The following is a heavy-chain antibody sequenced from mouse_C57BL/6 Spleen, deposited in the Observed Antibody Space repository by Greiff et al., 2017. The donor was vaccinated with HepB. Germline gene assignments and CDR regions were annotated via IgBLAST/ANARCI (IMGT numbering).Heavy chain of an antibody. CDR1: GYTFTDYE. CDR2: IDPETGGT. Sequence: QVQLKESGAELVRPGASVTLSCKASGYTFTDYEMHWVKQTPVHGLEWIGAIDPETGGTAYNQKFKGTAILTADKSSSTAYMELRSLTSEDSAVYYCTRSGYYGSSYAMDYWGQGTSVTVSS. V-gene: IGHV1-15*01. D-gene: IGHD1-1*01. CDR3: TRSGYYGSSYAMDY. J-gene: IGHJ4*01.